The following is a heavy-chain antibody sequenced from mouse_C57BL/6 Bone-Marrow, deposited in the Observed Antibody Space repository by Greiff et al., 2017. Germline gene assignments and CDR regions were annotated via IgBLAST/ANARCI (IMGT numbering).Heavy chain of an antibody. D-gene: IGHD1-1*01. J-gene: IGHJ3*01. V-gene: IGHV3-6*01. CDR3: ARDNYGSSYAWFAY. Sequence: EVKLQESGPGLVKPSPSLSLTCSVSGYSITSCYYWNWIRQFPGNKLECMGYISYDGSNNYNPSLKNRISITRDTSKNQFFLKLNSVTTEDTATYYCARDNYGSSYAWFAYWGQGTLVTVSA. CDR2: ISYDGSN. CDR1: GYSITSCYY.